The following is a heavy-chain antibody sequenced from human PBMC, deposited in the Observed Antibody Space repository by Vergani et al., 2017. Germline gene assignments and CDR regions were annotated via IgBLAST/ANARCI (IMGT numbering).Heavy chain of an antibody. Sequence: QVQLVQSGAEVKKPGASVKVSCKVSGYTLTELSMHWVRQAPGKGLEWMGGFDPEDGETIYAQKLQGRVTMTTDTSTTTAYMELRSLRSDDTAVYYCARHPGSIWTTATIHWFDPWGQGTLVTVSS. D-gene: IGHD4-17*01. V-gene: IGHV1-24*01. CDR2: FDPEDGET. CDR3: ARHPGSIWTTATIHWFDP. CDR1: GYTLTELS. J-gene: IGHJ5*02.